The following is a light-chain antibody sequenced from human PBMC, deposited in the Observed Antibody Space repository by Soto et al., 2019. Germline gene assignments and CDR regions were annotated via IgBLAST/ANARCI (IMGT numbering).Light chain of an antibody. V-gene: IGKV3-15*01. CDR1: QTIFTN. J-gene: IGKJ2*01. CDR2: GAS. Sequence: EIVMTQSPPTLSLSPGARATLSCRASQTIFTNLAWYQQKAGQAPRLLIYGASTRATGIPASFSGSGSGTEFTLTISSLQSEDFAVYYCQQYNNWPPFMYTFGHGTKVDIK. CDR3: QQYNNWPPFMYT.